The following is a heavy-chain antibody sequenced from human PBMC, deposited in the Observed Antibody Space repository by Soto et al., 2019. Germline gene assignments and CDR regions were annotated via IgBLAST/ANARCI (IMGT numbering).Heavy chain of an antibody. CDR2: ILPFFGTA. CDR3: ARGHEFGGNSDACDV. V-gene: IGHV1-69*14. CDR1: GGSFRREA. J-gene: IGHJ3*01. D-gene: IGHD2-15*01. Sequence: QVQLVQSGAEVKKPGSSVKVSSKASGGSFRREAINWLRQAPGQGPEWMGNILPFFGTADYAQKFQGRVTVTADMSTTTVYMELNSLRVEDTAVYYCARGHEFGGNSDACDVWGQGTTVIVSS.